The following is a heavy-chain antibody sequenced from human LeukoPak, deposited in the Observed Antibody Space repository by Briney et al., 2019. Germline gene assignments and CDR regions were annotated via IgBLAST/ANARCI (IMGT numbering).Heavy chain of an antibody. V-gene: IGHV4-34*01. Sequence: PSETLSLTCAVYGGSFSGYYWSWIRQPPGKGLEWIGEINHSGSTNYSPSLKSRVTISVDTSKNQFSLKLSSVTAADTAVYYCASDKWELPEYYFDYWGQGTLVTVSS. J-gene: IGHJ4*02. CDR2: INHSGST. CDR1: GGSFSGYY. CDR3: ASDKWELPEYYFDY. D-gene: IGHD1-26*01.